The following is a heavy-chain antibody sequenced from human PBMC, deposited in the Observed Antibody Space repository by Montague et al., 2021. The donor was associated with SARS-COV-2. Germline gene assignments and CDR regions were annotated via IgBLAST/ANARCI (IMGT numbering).Heavy chain of an antibody. J-gene: IGHJ4*02. D-gene: IGHD2-15*01. Sequence: CAISGDSVSSTSASWNWIRQSPSRGLEWLGRTYYRSWWRSQYPGSLESRITISGDTSKNQFSLQLNSVTPEDAAVYYCARAERGSCGDGNCYQYFFNYWGQGTLVTVSS. CDR1: GDSVSSTSAS. CDR3: ARAERGSCGDGNCYQYFFNY. V-gene: IGHV6-1*01. CDR2: TYYRSWWRS.